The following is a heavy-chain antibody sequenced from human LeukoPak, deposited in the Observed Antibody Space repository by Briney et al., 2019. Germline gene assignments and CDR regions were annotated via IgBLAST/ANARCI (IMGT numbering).Heavy chain of an antibody. D-gene: IGHD2-21*02. V-gene: IGHV1-8*01. CDR1: GYTFTSYD. CDR3: AKDGSCTSRSGNDCWTHFDY. Sequence: GASVKVSCKASGYTFTSYDIQWVRQATGQGLEWMGWMNPNNGNTGYAQKFQGRVTMTRNTSISTAYMELSSLRSEDTALYYCAKDGSCTSRSGNDCWTHFDYWGQGTLVTVSS. J-gene: IGHJ4*02. CDR2: MNPNNGNT.